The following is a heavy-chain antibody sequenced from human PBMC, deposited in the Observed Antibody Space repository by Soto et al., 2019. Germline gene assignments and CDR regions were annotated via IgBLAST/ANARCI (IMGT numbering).Heavy chain of an antibody. V-gene: IGHV3-23*01. CDR1: GFTFSSYA. J-gene: IGHJ6*03. D-gene: IGHD2-2*02. Sequence: GGSLRLSCAASGFTFSSYAMSWVRQAPGKGLEWVSAISGSGGSTYYADSVKGRFTISRDNSKNTLYLQMNSLRAEDTAVYYCAKHPPIVVVPAAIRSGDYYYYMDVWGKGTTVTVSS. CDR2: ISGSGGST. CDR3: AKHPPIVVVPAAIRSGDYYYYMDV.